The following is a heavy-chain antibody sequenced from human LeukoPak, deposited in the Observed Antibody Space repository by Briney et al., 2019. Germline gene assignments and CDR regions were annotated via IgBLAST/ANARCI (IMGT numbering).Heavy chain of an antibody. D-gene: IGHD3-22*01. Sequence: GGSLRLSCAASGFTVSSNYMSWVRQAPGKGLEWVSAISGSGGSTYYADSVKGRFTISRDNSKNTLYLQMNSLRAEDTAVYYCAKAPKYYYDSSGHYGMDVWGQGTTVTVSS. CDR2: ISGSGGST. CDR1: GFTVSSNY. J-gene: IGHJ6*02. CDR3: AKAPKYYYDSSGHYGMDV. V-gene: IGHV3-23*01.